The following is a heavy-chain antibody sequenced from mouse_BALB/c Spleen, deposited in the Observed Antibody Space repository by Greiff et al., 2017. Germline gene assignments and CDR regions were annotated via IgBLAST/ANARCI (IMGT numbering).Heavy chain of an antibody. J-gene: IGHJ1*01. V-gene: IGHV5-17*02. CDR3: ASIITTAFDV. CDR1: GFTFSSFG. D-gene: IGHD1-1*01. CDR2: ISSGSSTI. Sequence: EVKLVESGGGLVQPGGSRKLSCAASGFTFSSFGMHWVRQAPAKGLEWVAYISSGSSTIYYADTVKGRFTISRDNPKNTLFLQMTSLRSEDTAMYYCASIITTAFDVWGAGTTVTVAS.